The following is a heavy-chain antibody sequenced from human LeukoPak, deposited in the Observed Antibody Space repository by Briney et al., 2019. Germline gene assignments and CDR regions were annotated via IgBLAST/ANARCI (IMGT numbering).Heavy chain of an antibody. CDR1: GGSFSGYY. D-gene: IGHD3-3*01. CDR2: INHSGST. J-gene: IGHJ4*02. Sequence: PSETLSLTCAVYGGSFSGYYWSWIRQPPGKGLEWIGEINHSGSTNYNPSLKSRVTISVDTSKNQFSLKLSSVTAADTAVYYCARGRSYDFWSGYPYWGQGTLVTVSS. CDR3: ARGRSYDFWSGYPY. V-gene: IGHV4-34*01.